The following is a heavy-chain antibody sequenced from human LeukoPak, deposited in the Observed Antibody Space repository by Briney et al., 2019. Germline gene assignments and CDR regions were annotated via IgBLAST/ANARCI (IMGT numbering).Heavy chain of an antibody. CDR2: IIPIFGTA. D-gene: IGHD3-10*01. CDR1: GGTFSTYA. CDR3: ARDRAPYYGRSKGPLWFDP. Sequence: GASVKVSCKASGGTFSTYAISRVRQAPGQGLEWMGGIIPIFGTANYAQKFQGRVTITADESTSTAYMELSSLRSEDTAVYYCARDRAPYYGRSKGPLWFDPWGQGTLVSVSS. J-gene: IGHJ5*02. V-gene: IGHV1-69*01.